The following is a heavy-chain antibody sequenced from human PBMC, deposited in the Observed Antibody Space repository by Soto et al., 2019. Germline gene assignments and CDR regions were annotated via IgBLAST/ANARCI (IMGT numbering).Heavy chain of an antibody. D-gene: IGHD6-13*01. J-gene: IGHJ4*02. Sequence: QVQLQQWGAGLLKPSETLSLTCAVYGGSFSGYYWSWIRQPPGKGLEWIGEINHSGSTNYNPSPKCRVTISVETTKNQCSLKLSSVTAADTSVYYCARGWGIAAAGRTFDYWGQGTLVTVSS. V-gene: IGHV4-34*01. CDR2: INHSGST. CDR3: ARGWGIAAAGRTFDY. CDR1: GGSFSGYY.